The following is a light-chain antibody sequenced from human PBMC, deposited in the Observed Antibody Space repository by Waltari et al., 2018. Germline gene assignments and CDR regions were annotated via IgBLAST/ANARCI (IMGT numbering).Light chain of an antibody. CDR1: ILANKY. V-gene: IGLV3-1*01. J-gene: IGLJ3*02. CDR2: QDT. Sequence: SYELTQPPSVSVSPGQTASITCSGDILANKYASWYQQKPGPSPLLVIYQDTKRPSKIPGRFSGSKSANAPTLTITGTQAVDEADYYCQALGTGAWVFGGGTKLTVL. CDR3: QALGTGAWV.